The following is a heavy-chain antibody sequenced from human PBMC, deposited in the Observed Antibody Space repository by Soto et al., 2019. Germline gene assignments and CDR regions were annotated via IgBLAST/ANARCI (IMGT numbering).Heavy chain of an antibody. V-gene: IGHV3-21*01. J-gene: IGHJ4*01. CDR2: ISSSNAYI. CDR3: VSPATHGRKYYFQW. CDR1: ELTFNLYN. Sequence: GSLRLSCAASELTFNLYNMNWVRQAPGKGLEWVSSISSSNAYIHYADSVRGRFTISRDNDKKSVELQMNSLRVEDTAVYYCVSPATHGRKYYFQWWGHGTLVTVSS.